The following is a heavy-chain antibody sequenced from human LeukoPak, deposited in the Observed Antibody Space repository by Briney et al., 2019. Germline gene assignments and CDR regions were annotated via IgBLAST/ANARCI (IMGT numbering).Heavy chain of an antibody. CDR1: GGSFSGHY. CDR3: ARIRSRKWGFDY. Sequence: NPSETLSLTCAVSGGSFSGHYWNWIRQPPGKGLEWIGEINHGGSTNYNPSLKSRVTISVDTSQNQFSLKLSSVTAADTAVYYCARIRSRKWGFDYWGQGTLVTVSS. D-gene: IGHD1-26*01. J-gene: IGHJ4*02. CDR2: INHGGST. V-gene: IGHV4-34*01.